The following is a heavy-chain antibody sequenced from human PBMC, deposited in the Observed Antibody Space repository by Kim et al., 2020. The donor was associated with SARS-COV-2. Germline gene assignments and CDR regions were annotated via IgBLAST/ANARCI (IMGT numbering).Heavy chain of an antibody. Sequence: SETLSLTCAVYGGSFSGYYWSWIRQPPGKGLEWIGEINHSGSTNYNPSLKSRVTISVDTSKNQFSLKLSSVTAADTAVYYCARTKWELVFYWFDPWGQGTLVTVSS. V-gene: IGHV4-34*01. CDR2: INHSGST. D-gene: IGHD1-26*01. CDR3: ARTKWELVFYWFDP. J-gene: IGHJ5*02. CDR1: GGSFSGYY.